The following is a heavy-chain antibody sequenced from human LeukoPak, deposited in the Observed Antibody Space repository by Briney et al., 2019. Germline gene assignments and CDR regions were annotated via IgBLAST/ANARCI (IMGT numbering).Heavy chain of an antibody. CDR2: IYYSGST. J-gene: IGHJ4*02. Sequence: SETLSLTCTVSGGSISSSSYYWGWIRQPPGKGLEWIGSIYYSGSTYYNPSLKSRVTISVDTSRNQFSLTLTSMTAADTAVYYCARNELRSYGLVHYWGQGTLVTVSS. D-gene: IGHD1-26*01. CDR1: GGSISSSSYY. CDR3: ARNELRSYGLVHY. V-gene: IGHV4-39*07.